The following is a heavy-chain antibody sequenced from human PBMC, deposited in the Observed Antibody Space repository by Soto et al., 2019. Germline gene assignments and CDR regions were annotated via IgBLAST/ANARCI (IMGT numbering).Heavy chain of an antibody. J-gene: IGHJ4*02. CDR3: AREVLWSRYFDY. V-gene: IGHV3-30-3*01. Sequence: QVQLVESGGGVVQPGRSLRLSCAASGFIFSNYVMYWVRQAPGKGLEWVAFMSYDGTTKSYADSVKGRFTISRDNSQNTLYLQMNSLIPEDTGVYYCAREVLWSRYFDYWGQGNLVTVSS. D-gene: IGHD3-10*01. CDR2: MSYDGTTK. CDR1: GFIFSNYV.